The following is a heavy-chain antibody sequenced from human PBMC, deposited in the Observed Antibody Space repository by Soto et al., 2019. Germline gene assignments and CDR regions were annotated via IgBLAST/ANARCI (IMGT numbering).Heavy chain of an antibody. Sequence: VGSLRLSCAASGFTFSSYGMHWVRQAPGKGLEWVAVISYDGSNKYYADSVKGRFTISRDNSKNTLYLQMNSLRAEDTAVYYCAKGDQWERKQPGLDDAFDIWGQGTMVTVSS. D-gene: IGHD1-26*01. CDR3: AKGDQWERKQPGLDDAFDI. CDR2: ISYDGSNK. CDR1: GFTFSSYG. V-gene: IGHV3-30*18. J-gene: IGHJ3*02.